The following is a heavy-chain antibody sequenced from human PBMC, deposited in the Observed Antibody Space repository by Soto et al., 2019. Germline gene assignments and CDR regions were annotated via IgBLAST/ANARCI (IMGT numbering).Heavy chain of an antibody. J-gene: IGHJ6*02. Sequence: SETLSLTCTVSVGSISSYYWSWIRQPPGKGLEWIGYIYYSGSTNYNPSLKSRVTISVDTSKNQFSLKLSSVTAADTAVYYCARGTYYYDSSGYGPYGMDVWGQGTTVTVSS. CDR1: VGSISSYY. V-gene: IGHV4-59*01. CDR2: IYYSGST. D-gene: IGHD3-22*01. CDR3: ARGTYYYDSSGYGPYGMDV.